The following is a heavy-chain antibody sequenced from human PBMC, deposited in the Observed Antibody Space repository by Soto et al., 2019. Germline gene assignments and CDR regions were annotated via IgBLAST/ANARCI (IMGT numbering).Heavy chain of an antibody. Sequence: GGSLRLSCAASGFTFSNAWMSWVRQAPGKGLEWVGRIKSKTDGGTTDYAAPVKGRFTISRDDSKNTLYLQMNSLKTEDTAVYYCTTAGRVPYYDFWSGYYTDYWGQGTLVTVSS. CDR3: TTAGRVPYYDFWSGYYTDY. J-gene: IGHJ4*02. D-gene: IGHD3-3*01. CDR1: GFTFSNAW. CDR2: IKSKTDGGTT. V-gene: IGHV3-15*01.